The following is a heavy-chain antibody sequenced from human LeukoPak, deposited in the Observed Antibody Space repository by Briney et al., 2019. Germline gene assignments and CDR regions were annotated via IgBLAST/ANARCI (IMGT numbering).Heavy chain of an antibody. J-gene: IGHJ4*02. Sequence: SETLSLTCAVYGGSFSGYYWSWIRQPPGKGLEWIGEINHSGSTNYNPSLKSRVTISVDTSKNQFSLKLSSVTAADTPVYYCSRVSSLQLWPYYSDYWGPGTLVTVSS. CDR3: SRVSSLQLWPYYSDY. D-gene: IGHD5-18*01. CDR2: INHSGST. CDR1: GGSFSGYY. V-gene: IGHV4-34*01.